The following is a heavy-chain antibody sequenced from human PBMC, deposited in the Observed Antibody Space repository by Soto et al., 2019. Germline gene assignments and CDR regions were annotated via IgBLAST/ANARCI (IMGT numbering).Heavy chain of an antibody. J-gene: IGHJ6*02. V-gene: IGHV3-33*06. D-gene: IGHD7-27*01. Sequence: GGSLRLSCAASGFTFSSYGMHWVRRAPGKGLEWVAVIWYDGSNKYYADSVKGRFTISRDNSKNTLYLQMNSLRAEDTAVYYCANGATGDRRYYGMDVWGQGTTVTVSS. CDR1: GFTFSSYG. CDR3: ANGATGDRRYYGMDV. CDR2: IWYDGSNK.